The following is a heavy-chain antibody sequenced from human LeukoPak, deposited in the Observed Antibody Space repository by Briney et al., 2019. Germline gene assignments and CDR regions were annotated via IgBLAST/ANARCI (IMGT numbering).Heavy chain of an antibody. D-gene: IGHD4-17*01. J-gene: IGHJ4*02. V-gene: IGHV4-61*02. CDR3: ARSTYGDYVLY. Sequence: SQTLSLTRTVSGGSISSGSYYWSWIRQPAGKGLEWIGRIYTSGSTNYNPSLKSRVTISVDTSKNQLSLKLSSVTAADTAVYYCARSTYGDYVLYWGQGTLVTVSS. CDR1: GGSISSGSYY. CDR2: IYTSGST.